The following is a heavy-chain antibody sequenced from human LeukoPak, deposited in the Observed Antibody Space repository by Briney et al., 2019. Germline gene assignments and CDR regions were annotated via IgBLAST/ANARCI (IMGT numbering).Heavy chain of an antibody. Sequence: SETLSLTCAVYGGFFSGYYWSWIRQPPGKGLEWIGEINHSGSTNYNPSLKSRVTISVDTSKNQFSLKLSSVTAADTAVYYCARSRGYLSLGVWGKGTTVTVSS. CDR2: INHSGST. CDR3: ARSRGYLSLGV. J-gene: IGHJ6*04. D-gene: IGHD1-1*01. CDR1: GGFFSGYY. V-gene: IGHV4-34*01.